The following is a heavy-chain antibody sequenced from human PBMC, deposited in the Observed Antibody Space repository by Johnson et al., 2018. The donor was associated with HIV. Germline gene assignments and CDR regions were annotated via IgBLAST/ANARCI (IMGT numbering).Heavy chain of an antibody. Sequence: VQLVESGGGVVRPGGSLRLSCAVSGFTVNGNYMSWVRQAPGKGLEWVSVIDSGDTTYYADSVKGRFTISRDNSKNTLYLQMNSLRAEDTAVYYCASPSGSSRLAFDIWGQGTMVTVSS. D-gene: IGHD1-26*01. CDR3: ASPSGSSRLAFDI. CDR2: IDSGDTT. J-gene: IGHJ3*02. CDR1: GFTVNGNY. V-gene: IGHV3-66*01.